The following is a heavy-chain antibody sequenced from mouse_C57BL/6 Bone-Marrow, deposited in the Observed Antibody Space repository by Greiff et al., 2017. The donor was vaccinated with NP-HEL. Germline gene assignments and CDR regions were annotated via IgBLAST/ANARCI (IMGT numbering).Heavy chain of an antibody. J-gene: IGHJ1*03. CDR1: GYTFTSSG. CDR2: IYPRSGNT. Sequence: VQLQQSGAELARPGASVKLSCKASGYTFTSSGISWVKQRTGQGLEWIGEIYPRSGNTYYNEKFKGKATLTADKSSSTAYMELRSLTSEDSAVYFCARSTVVATGYFDVWGTGTTVTVSS. CDR3: ARSTVVATGYFDV. D-gene: IGHD1-1*01. V-gene: IGHV1-81*01.